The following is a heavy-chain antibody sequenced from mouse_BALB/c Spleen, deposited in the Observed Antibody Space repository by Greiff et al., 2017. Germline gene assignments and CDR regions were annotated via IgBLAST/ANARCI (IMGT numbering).Heavy chain of an antibody. CDR1: GFSLTSYG. CDR3: ARDGSRGETYYYAMDY. V-gene: IGHV2-9*02. CDR2: IWAGGST. J-gene: IGHJ4*01. Sequence: VQLVESGPGLVAPSQSLSITCTVSGFSLTSYGVHWVRQPPGKGLEWLGVIWAGGSTNYNSALMSRLSISKDNSKSQVFLKMNSLQTDDTAMYYCARDGSRGETYYYAMDYWGQGTSVTVSS. D-gene: IGHD1-1*01.